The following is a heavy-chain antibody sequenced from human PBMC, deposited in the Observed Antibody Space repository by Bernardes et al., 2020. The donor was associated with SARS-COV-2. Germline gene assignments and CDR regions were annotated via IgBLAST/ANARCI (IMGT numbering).Heavy chain of an antibody. D-gene: IGHD6-19*01. V-gene: IGHV3-23*01. J-gene: IGHJ4*02. CDR2: ISGSGGLT. Sequence: GSLRLSCGASGFMFKNFAMTWVRQAPGRGLEWVSTISGSGGLTYYADSVKGRFSVSRDNSDNTLYLQMNSLRPDDTALYYCAKDYETGELGIAVEGYCGHWGQGTLVTVSS. CDR3: AKDYETGELGIAVEGYCGH. CDR1: GFMFKNFA.